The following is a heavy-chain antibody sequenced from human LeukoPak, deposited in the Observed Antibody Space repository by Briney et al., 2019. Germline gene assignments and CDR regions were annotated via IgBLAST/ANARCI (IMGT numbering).Heavy chain of an antibody. V-gene: IGHV3-7*01. Sequence: GGSLRLSRAASGFIFRNYWMSWVRQAPGKGLEWVANIKQDESEKYYVDAVKGRFTISRDNAKNSLFLQMNSLRAEDKAVYYCARDKIVGATVLDYWGQGSLVTVSS. CDR2: IKQDESEK. CDR3: ARDKIVGATVLDY. D-gene: IGHD1-26*01. J-gene: IGHJ4*02. CDR1: GFIFRNYW.